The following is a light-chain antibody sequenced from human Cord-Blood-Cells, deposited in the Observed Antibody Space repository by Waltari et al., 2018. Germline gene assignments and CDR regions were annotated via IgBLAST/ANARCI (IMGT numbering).Light chain of an antibody. J-gene: IGKJ4*01. CDR2: GAS. CDR3: QQYKNWRLT. Sequence: EIVMTQSPATLSVSPGERATLSCRPSQSVSSNLAWYQQKPGQAPRLLIYGASTRSTGIPARFSGSGSGTEFTLTISSRQCEDFAVYYCQQYKNWRLTFGGGTKVEIK. V-gene: IGKV3-15*01. CDR1: QSVSSN.